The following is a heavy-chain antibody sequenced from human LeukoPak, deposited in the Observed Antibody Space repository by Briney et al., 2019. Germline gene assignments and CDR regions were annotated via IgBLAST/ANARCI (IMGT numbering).Heavy chain of an antibody. Sequence: SETLSLTCTVSGASISGYYWSWVRQAPGKGLECIGSISYSGNTNPNPSLKSRDIISIDTSKNQFSLRLSSMTAADSAVYYCARVHCGGTSCHFDYGGQGTLVTVSS. CDR2: ISYSGNT. D-gene: IGHD2-2*01. J-gene: IGHJ4*02. CDR1: GASISGYY. CDR3: ARVHCGGTSCHFDY. V-gene: IGHV4-59*01.